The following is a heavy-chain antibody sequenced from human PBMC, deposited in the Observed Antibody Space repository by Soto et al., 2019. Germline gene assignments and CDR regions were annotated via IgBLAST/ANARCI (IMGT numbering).Heavy chain of an antibody. Sequence: GGSLRLSCAASGFTFSDYVMNWIRQAPGMGLEWVSALSGDGLATYYTDSVKGRFTISRDNSENSLYLQMDSLRPEDTAIYYCARFRGTAHFGVAAPWGQGTLVTVSS. D-gene: IGHD3-3*01. CDR3: ARFRGTAHFGVAAP. CDR1: GFTFSDYV. J-gene: IGHJ4*02. V-gene: IGHV3-23*01. CDR2: LSGDGLAT.